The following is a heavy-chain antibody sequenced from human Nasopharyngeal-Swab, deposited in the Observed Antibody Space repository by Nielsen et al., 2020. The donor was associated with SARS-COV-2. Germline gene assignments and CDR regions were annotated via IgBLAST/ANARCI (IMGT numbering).Heavy chain of an antibody. J-gene: IGHJ4*02. Sequence: SETLSLTCTVSGDSITYSTFYWGWIRQTPRNGLEWIGNIYYNGNTYQNPSLKSRLTISVDKSKNQFSLQLSSVTAADTAVYYCVRSSSWYYFDYWAQGTQVTVSS. D-gene: IGHD6-13*01. V-gene: IGHV4-39*01. CDR3: VRSSSWYYFDY. CDR1: GDSITYSTFY. CDR2: IYYNGNT.